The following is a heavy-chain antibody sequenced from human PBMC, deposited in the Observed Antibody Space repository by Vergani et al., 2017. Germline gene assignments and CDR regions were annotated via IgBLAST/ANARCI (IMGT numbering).Heavy chain of an antibody. CDR3: VREAYYYDSSGYRKRKNFDY. CDR2: IIPIFGTA. CDR1: GGTFSSYA. V-gene: IGHV1-69*01. D-gene: IGHD3-22*01. J-gene: IGHJ4*02. Sequence: QVQLVQSGAEVKKPGSSVKVSCKASGGTFSSYAISWVRQAPGQGLEWMGGIIPIFGTANYAQKFQGRVTITADESTSTAYMELSSLRSEDTAVYYCVREAYYYDSSGYRKRKNFDYWGQGTLVTVSS.